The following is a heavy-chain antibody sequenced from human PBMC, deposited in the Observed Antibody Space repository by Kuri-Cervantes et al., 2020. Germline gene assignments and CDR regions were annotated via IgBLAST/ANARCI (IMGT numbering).Heavy chain of an antibody. D-gene: IGHD1-26*01. Sequence: GGSLRLSCAASGFTFSSYGMSWVRQAPGKGLEWVSSISHGGDSTYYADSVKGRFTISRDNSENTLYLQMNSLRAEDTAVYYCAKDSGVGAYYWGQGTLVTVSS. J-gene: IGHJ4*02. V-gene: IGHV3-23*01. CDR3: AKDSGVGAYY. CDR1: GFTFSSYG. CDR2: ISHGGDST.